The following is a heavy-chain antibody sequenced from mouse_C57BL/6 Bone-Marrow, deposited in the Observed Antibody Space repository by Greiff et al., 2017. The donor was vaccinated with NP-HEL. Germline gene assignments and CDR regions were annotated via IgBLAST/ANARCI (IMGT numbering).Heavy chain of an antibody. Sequence: EVQLQQSGPELVKPGASVKISCKASGYTFTDYYMNWVKQSHGKSLEWIGDINPNNGGTSYNQKFKGKATLTVDKSSSTAYMELRSLTSEDSAVYYCARGGLYYYAMDYWGQGTLVTVSS. CDR2: INPNNGGT. V-gene: IGHV1-26*01. CDR3: ARGGLYYYAMDY. CDR1: GYTFTDYY. D-gene: IGHD2-3*01. J-gene: IGHJ4*01.